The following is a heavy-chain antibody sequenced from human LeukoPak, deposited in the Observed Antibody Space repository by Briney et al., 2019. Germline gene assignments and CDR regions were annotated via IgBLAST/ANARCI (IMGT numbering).Heavy chain of an antibody. J-gene: IGHJ4*02. V-gene: IGHV4-59*12. CDR2: IYYSGST. CDR1: GGSISSYY. Sequence: SETLSLTCTVSGGSISSYYWSWIRQPPGKGLEWIGYIYYSGSTNYNPSLKSRVTISVDTSKNQFSLKLSSVTAADTAVYYCARKQYGIFDYWGQGTLVTVSS. CDR3: ARKQYGIFDY. D-gene: IGHD6-6*01.